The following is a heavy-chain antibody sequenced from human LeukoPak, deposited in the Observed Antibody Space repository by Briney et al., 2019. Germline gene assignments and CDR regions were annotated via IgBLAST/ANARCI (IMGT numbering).Heavy chain of an antibody. CDR1: GLTFSTYG. CDR2: IRYDGNNK. J-gene: IGHJ4*02. CDR3: AKIEGKYQLANVPDH. Sequence: PGGSLRLSCAASGLTFSTYGMHWVRQAPGKGLEWVAFIRYDGNNKYYADFVKGRLTISRDNSKNTLYLHMNSLRTEDTAVYYCAKIEGKYQLANVPDHWGQGTLVTVSS. V-gene: IGHV3-30*02. D-gene: IGHD2-2*01.